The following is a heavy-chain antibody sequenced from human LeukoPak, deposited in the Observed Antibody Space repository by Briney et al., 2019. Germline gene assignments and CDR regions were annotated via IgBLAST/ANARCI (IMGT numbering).Heavy chain of an antibody. CDR2: VYFSGTT. V-gene: IGHV4-39*07. D-gene: IGHD5-18*01. J-gene: IGHJ4*02. Sequence: SETLSLTCTVSGDSINSGRNYWGWIRQSTGKGLEWIASVYFSGTTQYNPSLMSRAFISVDTSKNQFSLKLSSVTAADTAVYYCARVSGYNYGLNYFDSWGQGTLVTVSS. CDR1: GDSINSGRNY. CDR3: ARVSGYNYGLNYFDS.